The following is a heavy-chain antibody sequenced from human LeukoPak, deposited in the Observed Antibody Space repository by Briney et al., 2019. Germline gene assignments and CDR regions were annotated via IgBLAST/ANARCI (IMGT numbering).Heavy chain of an antibody. D-gene: IGHD6-13*01. CDR3: ARVAAAGTVVDY. Sequence: SETLSLTCAVYGGSFSGYYWIWIRQPPGKGLEWIGEINHSGSTNYNPSLKSRVTISVDTSKNQFSLKLSSVTAADTAVYYCARVAAAGTVVDYRGQGTLVTVSS. J-gene: IGHJ4*02. CDR2: INHSGST. CDR1: GGSFSGYY. V-gene: IGHV4-34*01.